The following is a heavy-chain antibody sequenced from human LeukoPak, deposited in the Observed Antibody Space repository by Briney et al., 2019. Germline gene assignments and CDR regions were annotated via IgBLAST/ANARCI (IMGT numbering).Heavy chain of an antibody. D-gene: IGHD5-12*01. CDR2: FNAGNGDT. J-gene: IGHJ5*02. V-gene: IGHV1-3*01. CDR3: AREGSAVATYNWFDP. CDR1: GYTFTSYA. Sequence: VASVKVSCKASGYTFTSYAMHWVRQAPGQRLEWMGWFNAGNGDTKYSQKFQGRVTITRDTSASTAYMELSSLSSEDTAVYYCAREGSAVATYNWFDPWGQGTLVTVSS.